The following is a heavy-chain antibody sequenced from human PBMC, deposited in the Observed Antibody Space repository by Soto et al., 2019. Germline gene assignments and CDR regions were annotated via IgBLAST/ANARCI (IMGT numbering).Heavy chain of an antibody. J-gene: IGHJ6*02. CDR3: ARVPYRIAAAPNYYYYYGMDV. D-gene: IGHD6-13*01. CDR2: IIPIFGTA. CDR1: GGTFSSYA. V-gene: IGHV1-69*01. Sequence: QVQLVQSGAEVKKPGSSVKVSCKASGGTFSSYAISWVRQAPGQGLEWMGGIIPIFGTANYAQKFQGRVTITADESTSTAYMELSSLSSEDTAVYYCARVPYRIAAAPNYYYYYGMDVWGQGTTVTVSS.